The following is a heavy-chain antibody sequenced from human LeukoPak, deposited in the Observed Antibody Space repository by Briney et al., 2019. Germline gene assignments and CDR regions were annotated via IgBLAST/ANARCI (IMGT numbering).Heavy chain of an antibody. CDR2: IYTSGST. V-gene: IGHV4-4*07. CDR1: GGSISSYY. Sequence: SETLSLTRTVSGGSISSYYWSWIRQPAGKGLEWIGRIYTSGSTNYNPSLKSRVTISVDKSKNQFSLKLSSVTAADTAVYYCARDRSISGSYYGDFDYWGQGTLVTVSS. J-gene: IGHJ4*02. D-gene: IGHD1-26*01. CDR3: ARDRSISGSYYGDFDY.